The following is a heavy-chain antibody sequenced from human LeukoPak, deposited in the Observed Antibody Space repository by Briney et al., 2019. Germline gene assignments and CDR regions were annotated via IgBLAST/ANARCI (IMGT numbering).Heavy chain of an antibody. CDR3: ATEIMITFGGVIILDY. D-gene: IGHD3-16*02. CDR2: FDPEDGET. Sequence: ASVKVSCKVSGYTLTELSMHWVRQAPGKGLEWMGGFDPEDGETIYAQKFQGRVTMTEDTSTDTAYMELSSLRSEDTAVYYCATEIMITFGGVIILDYWGQGTLVTVSS. J-gene: IGHJ4*02. V-gene: IGHV1-24*01. CDR1: GYTLTELS.